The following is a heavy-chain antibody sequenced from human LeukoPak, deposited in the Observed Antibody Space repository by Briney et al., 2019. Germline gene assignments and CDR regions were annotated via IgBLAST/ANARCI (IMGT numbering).Heavy chain of an antibody. CDR3: AKGLVSGRGYSYGSLPDFDY. Sequence: PGGSLRLSCAASGFTFSSYAMSWVRQAPGKGLEWVSAISGSGGSTYYADSVKGRFTISRDNSKNTLYLQMNSLRAEDTAVYYCAKGLVSGRGYSYGSLPDFDYWGQGTLVTVSS. V-gene: IGHV3-23*01. CDR2: ISGSGGST. CDR1: GFTFSSYA. D-gene: IGHD5-18*01. J-gene: IGHJ4*02.